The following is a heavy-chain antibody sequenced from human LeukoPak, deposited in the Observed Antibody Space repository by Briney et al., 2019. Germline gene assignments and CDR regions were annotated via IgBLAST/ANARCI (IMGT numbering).Heavy chain of an antibody. CDR2: IWYDGSNK. CDR1: GLTFSSYG. Sequence: PGRSLRLSCAASGLTFSSYGMHWVRQAPGKGLEWVAVIWYDGSNKYYADSVKGRFTISRDNSKNTLYLQMNSLRAEDTAVYYCARELRYCSGGSCYYGIDYWGQGTLVTVSS. CDR3: ARELRYCSGGSCYYGIDY. D-gene: IGHD2-15*01. V-gene: IGHV3-33*01. J-gene: IGHJ4*02.